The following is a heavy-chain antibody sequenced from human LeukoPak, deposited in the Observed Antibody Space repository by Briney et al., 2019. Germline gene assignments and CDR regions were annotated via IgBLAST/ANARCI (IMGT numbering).Heavy chain of an antibody. J-gene: IGHJ4*02. D-gene: IGHD3-22*01. Sequence: SETLSLTCTVSGGSISGYYWSWIRQSPGKGLESLGYIYYTGSTNYNPSLKSRVTMSVDTSRNQFFLRLSSVTAADTAVYYCARFSEYYHSSVHYLDYWGQGTLVSVSS. CDR2: IYYTGST. V-gene: IGHV4-59*01. CDR1: GGSISGYY. CDR3: ARFSEYYHSSVHYLDY.